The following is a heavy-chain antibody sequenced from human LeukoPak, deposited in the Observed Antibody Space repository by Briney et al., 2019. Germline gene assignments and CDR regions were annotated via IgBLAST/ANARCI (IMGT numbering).Heavy chain of an antibody. V-gene: IGHV4-39*01. CDR3: ARARGITANDY. J-gene: IGHJ4*02. CDR1: GGSISSSSYY. CDR2: IYYSGST. Sequence: PSETLSLTCTVSGGSISSSSYYWGWIRQSPGKGLEWIGSIYYSGSTYYNPSLKSRVTISVDTSKNQFSLKLSSVTAADTAVYYCARARGITANDYWGQGTLVTVSS. D-gene: IGHD3-10*01.